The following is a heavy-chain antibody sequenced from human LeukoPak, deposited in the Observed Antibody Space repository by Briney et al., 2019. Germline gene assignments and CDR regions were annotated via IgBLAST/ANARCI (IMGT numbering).Heavy chain of an antibody. CDR1: GFTFSSYA. J-gene: IGHJ6*02. Sequence: PGGSLRLSCAASGFTFSSYAMHWVRQAPGKGLEWVAVISYDGSNKYYADSVKGRFTISRDDAKNSLYLQMNSLRAEDTAVYYCARDETVAGQAYELSYYGMDVWGQGTTVTVSS. D-gene: IGHD6-19*01. CDR2: ISYDGSNK. CDR3: ARDETVAGQAYELSYYGMDV. V-gene: IGHV3-30-3*01.